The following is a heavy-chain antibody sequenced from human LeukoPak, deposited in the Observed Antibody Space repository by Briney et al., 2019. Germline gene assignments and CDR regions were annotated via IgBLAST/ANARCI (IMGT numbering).Heavy chain of an antibody. J-gene: IGHJ4*02. D-gene: IGHD3-9*01. CDR3: ASRNDILTGYYPNS. Sequence: GASVKVSCKTSGGSFSNYIITWVRQAPGQGLEWMGGIVPLFATPHYAQKYQGRLTTITDEPTSTAYMELSSLTSEDTAVYYCASRNDILTGYYPNSWGQGTLVVVSS. CDR2: IVPLFATP. V-gene: IGHV1-69*05. CDR1: GGSFSNYI.